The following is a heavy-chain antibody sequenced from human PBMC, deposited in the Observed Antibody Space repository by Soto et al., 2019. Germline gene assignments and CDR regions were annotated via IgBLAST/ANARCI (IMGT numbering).Heavy chain of an antibody. CDR2: IYYRGNT. CDR1: GGSISSSSYY. J-gene: IGHJ4*02. V-gene: IGHV4-39*02. D-gene: IGHD2-15*01. CDR3: AREGGGYCSGGSCQVDY. Sequence: QLQLQESGPGLVKPSETLSLTCTVSGGSISSSSYYWGWIRQPPGKGLEWIGSIYYRGNTYYNPSLKSLVTISVDTSKNQFSLKLSSGTAADTAVYYCAREGGGYCSGGSCQVDYWGQGTLVTVSS.